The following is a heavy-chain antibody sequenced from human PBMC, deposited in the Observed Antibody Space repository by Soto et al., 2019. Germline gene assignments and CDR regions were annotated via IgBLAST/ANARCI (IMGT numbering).Heavy chain of an antibody. CDR1: GGSISSSSYY. V-gene: IGHV4-39*01. CDR2: INYSGST. CDR3: ARLRPIAVAGDY. D-gene: IGHD6-19*01. J-gene: IGHJ4*02. Sequence: QLQLQESGPGLVKPSETLSLTCTVSGGSISSSSYYWGWIRQPPGKGLEWIGSINYSGSTYYNPSLKSRVTISVDTSKNQFSLKLSSVTAADTAVYYCARLRPIAVAGDYWGQGTLVTVSS.